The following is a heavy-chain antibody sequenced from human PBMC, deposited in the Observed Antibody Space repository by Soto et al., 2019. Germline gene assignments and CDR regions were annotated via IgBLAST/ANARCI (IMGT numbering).Heavy chain of an antibody. J-gene: IGHJ5*02. CDR3: ARYGSGSSVWFDP. CDR1: GGSISSSKYY. Sequence: PSETLSLTCTVSGGSISSSKYYWGWIRQAPGKGLGWIASIYYSGSTNYNPSLKSRVTISVDTSKNQFSLKLSSVIAADTAVYYCARYGSGSSVWFDPWGQGTLVTVSS. CDR2: IYYSGST. V-gene: IGHV4-39*07. D-gene: IGHD3-10*01.